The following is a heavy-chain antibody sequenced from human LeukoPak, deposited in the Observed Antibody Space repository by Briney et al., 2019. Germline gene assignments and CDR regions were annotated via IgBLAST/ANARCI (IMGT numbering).Heavy chain of an antibody. V-gene: IGHV1-18*01. CDR2: IGAFNGNT. Sequence: ASVKVSCKASGYTFSSYGIIWVRQAPGQGLECMGWIGAFNGNTNSAQKFQGRVTMTTDTSTSTAYMELRSLRSDDTAVYYCARDLWGGSYSGWFDPWGQGTLVTVSS. D-gene: IGHD1-26*01. CDR1: GYTFSSYG. J-gene: IGHJ5*02. CDR3: ARDLWGGSYSGWFDP.